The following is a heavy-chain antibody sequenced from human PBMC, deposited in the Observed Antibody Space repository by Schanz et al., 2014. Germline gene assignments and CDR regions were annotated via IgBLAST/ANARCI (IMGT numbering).Heavy chain of an antibody. Sequence: EVQLVESGGGLVKPGGSLRLSCAASGFTFSNYSMNWVRQAPGKGLEWVSSISSTSSYIFYADSVKGRFTISRDNSKNTLYLQMNSLTAEDTAVYYCARGVRIDYWGQGTLVTVSS. V-gene: IGHV3-21*01. J-gene: IGHJ4*02. CDR3: ARGVRIDY. CDR1: GFTFSNYS. CDR2: ISSTSSYI. D-gene: IGHD3-3*01.